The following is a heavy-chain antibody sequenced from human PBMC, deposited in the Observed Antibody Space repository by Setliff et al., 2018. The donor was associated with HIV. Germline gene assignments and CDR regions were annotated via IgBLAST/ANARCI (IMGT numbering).Heavy chain of an antibody. Sequence: PSETLSLTCTVSGGSISGGSSGSSNYYWGWIRQPPGKGLEWIGEISYSGSTNYNPSLKSRVTISIDTSKNQFSLRLTSVTAADTAVYYCAKSPGFSGYGGSGWGQGTLVTVSS. J-gene: IGHJ4*02. CDR3: AKSPGFSGYGGSG. D-gene: IGHD5-12*01. CDR1: GGSSGSSNYY. V-gene: IGHV4-39*07. CDR2: ISYSGST.